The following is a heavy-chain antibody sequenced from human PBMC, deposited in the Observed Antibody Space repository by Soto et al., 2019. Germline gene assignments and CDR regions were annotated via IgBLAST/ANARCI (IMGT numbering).Heavy chain of an antibody. V-gene: IGHV1-69*08. CDR2: IIPILGTG. Sequence: QVQLVQSGPEVKKSGSSVKVSCKLSGGTFTSETISWVRQAPGQGLEWMGRIIPILGTGNYAQKFQGRITITEDKSTNTGYRELSSLTSEDTAVYFCGREEGSYNMGTFPFYYMDVWGNGTTVTVSS. CDR3: GREEGSYNMGTFPFYYMDV. D-gene: IGHD3-10*01. CDR1: GGTFTSET. J-gene: IGHJ6*03.